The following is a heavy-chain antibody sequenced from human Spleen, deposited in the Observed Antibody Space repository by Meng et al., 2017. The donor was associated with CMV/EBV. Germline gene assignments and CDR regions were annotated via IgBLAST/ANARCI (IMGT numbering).Heavy chain of an antibody. V-gene: IGHV3-7*01. Sequence: GESLKISCAASGFTLSRYWMSWVRQAPVKGLEWVANIKQDGSEKYYVDSVKGRFTISRDNAKNSLYLQMNSLRAEDTAVYYCARVLGYCSSTSCYYYYGMDVRGQGTTVTVSS. D-gene: IGHD2-2*01. CDR2: IKQDGSEK. CDR3: ARVLGYCSSTSCYYYYGMDV. CDR1: GFTLSRYW. J-gene: IGHJ6*02.